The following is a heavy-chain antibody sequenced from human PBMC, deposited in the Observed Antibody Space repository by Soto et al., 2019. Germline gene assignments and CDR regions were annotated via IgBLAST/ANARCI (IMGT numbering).Heavy chain of an antibody. D-gene: IGHD3-3*01. V-gene: IGHV1-46*01. J-gene: IGHJ6*02. CDR3: ARDLRFLGCLSTADYYYYYYGMDV. CDR1: GYTFTSYY. Sequence: ASVKVSCKASGYTFTSYYMHWVRQAPGQGLEWMGIINPSGGSTSYAQKFQGRVTMTRDTSTSAAYMELSSLRSEDTAVYYCARDLRFLGCLSTADYYYYYYGMDVWGQGTTVNVSS. CDR2: INPSGGST.